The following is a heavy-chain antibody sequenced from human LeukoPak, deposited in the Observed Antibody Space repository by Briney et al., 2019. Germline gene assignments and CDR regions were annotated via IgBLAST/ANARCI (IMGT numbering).Heavy chain of an antibody. CDR1: GFTFSNYG. CDR3: AREDYASFCFDY. J-gene: IGHJ4*02. Sequence: PGGSLRLSCAASGFTFSNYGMHWVRQAPGKGLEWVAAIWYDGSNKYYADSVKGRFTLSRDNSKSTLYLQMNSLTAEDTAVYYCAREDYASFCFDYWGQGTLVTVSS. CDR2: IWYDGSNK. V-gene: IGHV3-33*01. D-gene: IGHD3-10*01.